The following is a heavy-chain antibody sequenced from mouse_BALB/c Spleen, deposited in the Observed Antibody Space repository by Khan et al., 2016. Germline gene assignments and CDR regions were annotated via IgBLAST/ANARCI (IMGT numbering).Heavy chain of an antibody. Sequence: VQLKESGPGLVKPSQSLSLTCTVTGYSITSDYAWNWIRQFPGNNLEWMGYISYSGSTSYNPSLKSRISITRDTSKNQFFLQLNSVTTEDTATYYCARAPPRWYFDVWGAGTTVTVSS. J-gene: IGHJ1*01. V-gene: IGHV3-2*02. CDR1: GYSITSDYA. CDR3: ARAPPRWYFDV. CDR2: ISYSGST.